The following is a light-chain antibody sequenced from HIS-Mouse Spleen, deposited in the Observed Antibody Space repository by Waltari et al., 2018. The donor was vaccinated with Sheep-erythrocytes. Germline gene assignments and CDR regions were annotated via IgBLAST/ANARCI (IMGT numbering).Light chain of an antibody. V-gene: IGLV2-14*01. Sequence: QSALTQPASVSGSPGQSITISCTGTSIDVGGYNYVSWYQQHLGKAPKLMIYEVSNRPSRVSNRFSGSKSGNTASLTISGLQAEDEADYYCSSYTSSSTLVFGGGTKLTVL. CDR3: SSYTSSSTLV. J-gene: IGLJ2*01. CDR2: EVS. CDR1: SIDVGGYNY.